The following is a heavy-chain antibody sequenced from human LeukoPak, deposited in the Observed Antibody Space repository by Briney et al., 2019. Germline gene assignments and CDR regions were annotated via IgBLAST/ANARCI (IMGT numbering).Heavy chain of an antibody. V-gene: IGHV3-30-3*01. D-gene: IGHD2-2*01. CDR2: ISSDGSNR. Sequence: GGSLRLSCAASGFTFSSYAMHWVRHAPGKGLEWVAVISSDGSNRYHAHSVKGRFTISRDNSKNTLYLQMNSLRAEDTAVYYCARDRSGYCSSISCYWGSFDYWGQGTLVTVSS. CDR1: GFTFSSYA. CDR3: ARDRSGYCSSISCYWGSFDY. J-gene: IGHJ4*02.